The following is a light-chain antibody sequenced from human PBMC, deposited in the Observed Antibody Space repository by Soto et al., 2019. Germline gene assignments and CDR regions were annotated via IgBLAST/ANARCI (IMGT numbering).Light chain of an antibody. V-gene: IGLV1-40*02. J-gene: IGLJ1*01. CDR3: QSSDSSMSGYV. CDR2: GNS. CDR1: SSNLGAGYD. Sequence: QSFITQPPSLSGAPGRRVAISYPGTSSNLGAGYDLHWYQQLPGTAPKLLIYGNSNRPSAVPDRFSGSKSGTSASLAITGLKAEDEADYYCQSSDSSMSGYVFGTGNK.